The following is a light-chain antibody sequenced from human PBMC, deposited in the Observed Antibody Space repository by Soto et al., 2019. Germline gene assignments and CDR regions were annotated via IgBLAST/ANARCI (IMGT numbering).Light chain of an antibody. V-gene: IGKV1-5*03. CDR1: QSISSW. CDR3: QQDNSYSET. J-gene: IGKJ1*01. CDR2: RAS. Sequence: DIQLTQSPSTLSASVGDRVTITCRASQSISSWLAWYQQKPGKAPKLLIYRASILESGVPSRFSGSGSGTEFTLTISSLQPDDFATYYCQQDNSYSETYGQGTKV.